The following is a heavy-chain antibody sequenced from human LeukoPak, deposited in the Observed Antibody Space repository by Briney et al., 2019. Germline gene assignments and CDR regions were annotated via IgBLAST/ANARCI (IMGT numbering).Heavy chain of an antibody. V-gene: IGHV5-51*01. CDR3: ARGGYDSSGYTYYFDY. D-gene: IGHD3-22*01. CDR2: IYPGDSDT. Sequence: ASLKVSCKGSGYSFTSYWIGWVRQMPGKGLEWMGIIYPGDSDTRYSPSFQGQVTISADKSISTAYLQWSSLKASDTAMYYCARGGYDSSGYTYYFDYWGQGTLVTVSS. CDR1: GYSFTSYW. J-gene: IGHJ4*02.